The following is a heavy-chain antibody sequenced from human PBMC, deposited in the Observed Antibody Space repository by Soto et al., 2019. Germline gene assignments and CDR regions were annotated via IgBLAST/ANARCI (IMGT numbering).Heavy chain of an antibody. CDR3: AKRPRALLTFDY. Sequence: EVQLVDSGGGLVQPGGSLRLSCAASGFIFSNYVMSWVRQAPGKGLEWVSSISYSGGTSYYADSVKGRFTISIDNSKNTLYLQMNSLRAEDTAIYYCAKRPRALLTFDYWGQGTLVTVSS. D-gene: IGHD1-26*01. J-gene: IGHJ4*02. V-gene: IGHV3-23*04. CDR2: ISYSGGTS. CDR1: GFIFSNYV.